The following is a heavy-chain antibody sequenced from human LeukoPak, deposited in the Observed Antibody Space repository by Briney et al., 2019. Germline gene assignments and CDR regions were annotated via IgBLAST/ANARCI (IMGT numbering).Heavy chain of an antibody. D-gene: IGHD1-26*01. J-gene: IGHJ4*02. Sequence: GGSPRLSCAASGFIFSSYWMHWVRQAPGKGLVWVSRINSDGSSTSYADSVKGRFTISRDNAKNTLYLQMNSLRAEDTAVYYCARDTVIPYSQVGTTKDWGQGTRLSVSS. CDR2: INSDGSST. V-gene: IGHV3-74*01. CDR1: GFIFSSYW. CDR3: ARDTVIPYSQVGTTKD.